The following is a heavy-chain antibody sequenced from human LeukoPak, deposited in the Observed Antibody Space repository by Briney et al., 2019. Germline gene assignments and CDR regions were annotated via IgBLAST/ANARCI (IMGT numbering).Heavy chain of an antibody. CDR3: ARAKFDSSRYYYRGFDI. Sequence: GGSLRLSCAASGFIFSDYYMGWIRQAPGRGLEWVSYIIDSGTKMYYTDSVKGRFTMSRDNAKKSLYLQMNSLRAEDTAVYYCARAKFDSSRYYYRGFDIWGQGTMVTVSS. J-gene: IGHJ3*02. V-gene: IGHV3-11*04. CDR2: IIDSGTKM. CDR1: GFIFSDYY. D-gene: IGHD3-22*01.